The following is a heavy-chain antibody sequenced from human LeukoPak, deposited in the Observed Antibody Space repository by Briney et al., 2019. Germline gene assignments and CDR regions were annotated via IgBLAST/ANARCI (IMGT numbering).Heavy chain of an antibody. J-gene: IGHJ4*02. Sequence: GGSLRLSGAASGFTFISYSMTWVRQAPGKRLEWVSSISSSSSYIYYADSVKGRFTISRDNAKNSLYLQMNSLRAEDTAVYYCARTVRSGYDYWGQGTLVTVSS. CDR1: GFTFISYS. CDR2: ISSSSSYI. V-gene: IGHV3-21*01. CDR3: ARTVRSGYDY. D-gene: IGHD3-22*01.